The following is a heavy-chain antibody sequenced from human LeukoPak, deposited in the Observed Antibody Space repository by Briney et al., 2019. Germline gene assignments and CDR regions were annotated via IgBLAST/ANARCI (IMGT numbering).Heavy chain of an antibody. Sequence: GESLKISCKGSGYRFINYWIGWVRQMPGKGLEWMGIFYPSDSDTRYSPSFQGQVTISADKSISTAYLQWSSLKASDTAMYYCARQRRFLEWDGSYYFDYWGQGTLVTVSS. J-gene: IGHJ4*02. CDR3: ARQRRFLEWDGSYYFDY. CDR1: GYRFINYW. CDR2: FYPSDSDT. D-gene: IGHD3-3*01. V-gene: IGHV5-51*01.